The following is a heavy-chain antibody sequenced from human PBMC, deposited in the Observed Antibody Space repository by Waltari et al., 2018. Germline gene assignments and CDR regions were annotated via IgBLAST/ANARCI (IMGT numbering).Heavy chain of an antibody. CDR3: AREGYYDFWSGPPADYYYYMDV. CDR2: IIPIFGTA. V-gene: IGHV1-69*12. D-gene: IGHD3-3*01. Sequence: QVQLVQSGAEVKKPGSSVKVSCKASGGTFSSYAISWVRQAPGQGLEWMGGIIPIFGTANYAQKFQGRVTITADESTSTAYMELSSLRSEDTAVYYCAREGYYDFWSGPPADYYYYMDVWGKGTTVTISS. CDR1: GGTFSSYA. J-gene: IGHJ6*03.